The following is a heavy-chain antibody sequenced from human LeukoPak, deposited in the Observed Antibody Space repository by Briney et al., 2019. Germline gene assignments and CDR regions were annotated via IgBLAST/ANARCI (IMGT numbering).Heavy chain of an antibody. V-gene: IGHV1-46*01. CDR3: ARSPGGAGPLDY. D-gene: IGHD6-19*01. J-gene: IGHJ4*02. Sequence: ASVKVSCKASGYTFTSYYMHWVRQAPGQGLEWMGIINPSGGSTSYAQKFQGRVTMTRDTSTSTVYMELSSLGSEDTAVYYCARSPGGAGPLDYWGQGTLVTVSS. CDR1: GYTFTSYY. CDR2: INPSGGST.